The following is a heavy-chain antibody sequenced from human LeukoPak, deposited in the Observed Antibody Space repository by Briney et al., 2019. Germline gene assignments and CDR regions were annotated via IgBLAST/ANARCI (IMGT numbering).Heavy chain of an antibody. CDR3: AKDARLGRGSANHYYYYYMDV. CDR1: GFTVSSNY. Sequence: GGSLRLSCAASGFTVSSNYMSWVRQAPGKGLEWVSAISGSGGSTYYADSVKGRFTISRDNSKNTLYLQMNSLRAEDTAVYYCAKDARLGRGSANHYYYYYMDVWGKGTTVTISS. J-gene: IGHJ6*03. V-gene: IGHV3-23*01. CDR2: ISGSGGST. D-gene: IGHD3-10*01.